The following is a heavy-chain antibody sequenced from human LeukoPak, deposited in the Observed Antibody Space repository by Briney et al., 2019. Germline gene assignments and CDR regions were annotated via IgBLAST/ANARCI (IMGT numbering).Heavy chain of an antibody. Sequence: GGSLRLSCADSGFTFSTYGMNWVRQAPGKGLEWVSYITSGSGTIYYAVSVKGRFTISRDYAKNSLYLQMNSLRAEDTAMYYCARVGTEYGESDPWGQGAQVTVSS. CDR2: ITSGSGTI. CDR3: ARVGTEYGESDP. D-gene: IGHD4-17*01. V-gene: IGHV3-48*04. J-gene: IGHJ5*02. CDR1: GFTFSTYG.